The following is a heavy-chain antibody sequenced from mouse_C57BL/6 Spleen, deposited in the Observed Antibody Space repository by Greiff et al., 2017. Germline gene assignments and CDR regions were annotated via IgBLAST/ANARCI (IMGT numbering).Heavy chain of an antibody. D-gene: IGHD2-4*01. J-gene: IGHJ4*01. CDR2: ISSGSSTI. CDR3: ARKADYGRAYYAMDY. V-gene: IGHV5-17*01. Sequence: EVKLVESGGGLVKPGGSLKLSCAASGFTFSDYGMHWVRQAPGKGLEWVAYISSGSSTIYYADTVKGRFTISRDNAKNTLFLQVTSLRSEDTAMYACARKADYGRAYYAMDYWGQGTSVTVSS. CDR1: GFTFSDYG.